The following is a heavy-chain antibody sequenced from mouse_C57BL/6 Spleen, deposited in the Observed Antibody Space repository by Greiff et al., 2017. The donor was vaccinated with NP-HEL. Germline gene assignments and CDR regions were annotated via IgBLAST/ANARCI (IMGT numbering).Heavy chain of an antibody. J-gene: IGHJ3*01. V-gene: IGHV1-66*01. CDR3: ARAFGGYPAWFAY. CDR1: GYSFTSYY. CDR2: IYPGSGNT. Sequence: VQLQQSGPELVKPGASVKISCKASGYSFTSYYIHWVKQRPGQGLEWIGWIYPGSGNTKYNEKFKGKATLTADTSSSTAYMQLSSLTSADSAVYYCARAFGGYPAWFAYWGQGTLVTVSA. D-gene: IGHD1-1*02.